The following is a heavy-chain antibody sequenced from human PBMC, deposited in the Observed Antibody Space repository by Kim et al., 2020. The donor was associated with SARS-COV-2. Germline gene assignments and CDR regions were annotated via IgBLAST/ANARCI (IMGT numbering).Heavy chain of an antibody. CDR3: ARDVLERLYAFDI. Sequence: SVKVSCKASGGTFSSYAISWVRQAPGQGLEWMGGIIPIFGTANYAQKFQGRVTITADESTSTAYMELSSLRSEDTAVYYCARDVLERLYAFDIWGQGTMVTVSS. V-gene: IGHV1-69*13. D-gene: IGHD1-1*01. J-gene: IGHJ3*02. CDR2: IIPIFGTA. CDR1: GGTFSSYA.